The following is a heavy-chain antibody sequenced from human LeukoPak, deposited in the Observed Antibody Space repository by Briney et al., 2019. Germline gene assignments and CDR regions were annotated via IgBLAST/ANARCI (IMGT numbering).Heavy chain of an antibody. CDR1: GGTFSSYA. CDR3: ARGYYGDYDESDY. Sequence: ASVKISCKASGGTFSSYAISWVRQAPGQGLEWMGGIIPIFGTANYAQKFQGRVTITADESTSTAYMELSSLRSEDTAVYYCARGYYGDYDESDYWGQGTLVTVSS. CDR2: IIPIFGTA. D-gene: IGHD4-17*01. J-gene: IGHJ4*02. V-gene: IGHV1-69*01.